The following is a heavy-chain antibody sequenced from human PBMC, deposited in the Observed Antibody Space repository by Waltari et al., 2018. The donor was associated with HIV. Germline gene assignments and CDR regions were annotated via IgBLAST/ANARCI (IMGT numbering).Heavy chain of an antibody. CDR2: IWYDGSNK. Sequence: QVQLVESGGGVVQPGRSLRLSCAASGFTFSSYGLHWVRQAPGKGLEWVAVIWYDGSNKYYADSVKGRFTISRDNSKNTLYLQMNGLRAEDTAVYYCARAGMVRKLYYYGMDVWGQGTTVTVSS. J-gene: IGHJ6*02. CDR1: GFTFSSYG. V-gene: IGHV3-33*01. CDR3: ARAGMVRKLYYYGMDV. D-gene: IGHD3-10*01.